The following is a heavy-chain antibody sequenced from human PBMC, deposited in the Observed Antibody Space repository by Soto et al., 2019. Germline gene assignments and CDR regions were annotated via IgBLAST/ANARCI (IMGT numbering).Heavy chain of an antibody. J-gene: IGHJ5*02. CDR2: LSGSSSSSV. CDR1: GFSFSRYS. CDR3: ARDTGGFDN. D-gene: IGHD3-16*01. V-gene: IGHV3-48*01. Sequence: EVQLLESGGGLVQPGGSLRLSCVASGFSFSRYSMNWVHQAPGKGLDWVAYLSGSSSSSVYYADSVKGRFTISRDNAKNSVYLQMNSVRAEDTGVYYCARDTGGFDNWGQGTLVTVSS.